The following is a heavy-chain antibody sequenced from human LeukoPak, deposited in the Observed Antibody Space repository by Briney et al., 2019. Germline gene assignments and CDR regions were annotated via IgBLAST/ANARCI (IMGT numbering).Heavy chain of an antibody. V-gene: IGHV3-21*01. D-gene: IGHD3-3*01. CDR1: GFTFSSYS. CDR2: ISSSSSYI. Sequence: GGSLRLSCAASGFTFSSYSMNWVRQAPGKGLEWVSSISSSSSYIYYADSVKGRFTISRDNAKNSLYLQMNSLRAEDTAVYYCARNPYDFWSGYFTHHFDYWGQGTLVTVSS. CDR3: ARNPYDFWSGYFTHHFDY. J-gene: IGHJ4*02.